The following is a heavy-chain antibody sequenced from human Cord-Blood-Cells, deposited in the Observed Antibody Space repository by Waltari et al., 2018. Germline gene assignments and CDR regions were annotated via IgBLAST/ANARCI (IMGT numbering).Heavy chain of an antibody. CDR3: ARDVDSSSYYFDY. CDR2: IRRSCSTI. J-gene: IGHJ4*02. Sequence: QVQLVESGGGLVKPGGSLRLSCAASGFTFRDYYMSWIRQAPGKGLECVAYIRRSCSTIYYADSVKGRFTISRDNAKTSLYLQMNSLRAEDTAVYYCARDVDSSSYYFDYWGQGTLVTVSS. D-gene: IGHD6-6*01. CDR1: GFTFRDYY. V-gene: IGHV3-11*04.